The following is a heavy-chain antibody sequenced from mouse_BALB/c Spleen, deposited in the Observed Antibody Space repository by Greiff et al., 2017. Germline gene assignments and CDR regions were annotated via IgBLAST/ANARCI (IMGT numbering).Heavy chain of an antibody. D-gene: IGHD2-14*01. CDR1: GFTFSDYY. CDR3: ARDRYDSWFAY. J-gene: IGHJ3*01. Sequence: EVHLVVSGGGLVKPGGSLKLSCAASGFTFSDYYMYWVRQTPEKRLEWVATISDGGSYTYYPDSVKGRFTISRDNAKNNLYLQMSSLKSEDTAMYYCARDRYDSWFAYWGQGTLVTVSA. V-gene: IGHV5-4*02. CDR2: ISDGGSYT.